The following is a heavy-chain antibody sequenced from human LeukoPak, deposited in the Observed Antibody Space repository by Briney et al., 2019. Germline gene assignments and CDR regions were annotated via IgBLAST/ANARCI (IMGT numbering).Heavy chain of an antibody. V-gene: IGHV4-59*01. Sequence: SETLSLTCTVSGVSISSYYWSWIRQPPGKGLEWIGYIYYSGSTNYNPSLKSRVTISVDTSKNQFSLKLSSVTAADTAVYYCARDLSGTELGYWGQGTLVTVSS. D-gene: IGHD5-12*01. J-gene: IGHJ4*02. CDR3: ARDLSGTELGY. CDR1: GVSISSYY. CDR2: IYYSGST.